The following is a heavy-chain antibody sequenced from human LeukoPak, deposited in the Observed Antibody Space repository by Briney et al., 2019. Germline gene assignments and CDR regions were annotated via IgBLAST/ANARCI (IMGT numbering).Heavy chain of an antibody. D-gene: IGHD2-21*01. CDR1: GFTFSGYT. CDR3: AKDQVISGSEASDI. Sequence: GGSLRLSCAASGFTFSGYTMNWVRQAPGKGLEWVSAISGSGVGTYYADSVKGRFTISRDNSWNTLYLQMSSLRAEDTAVYYCAKDQVISGSEASDIWGQGTMVTVSS. CDR2: ISGSGVGT. J-gene: IGHJ3*02. V-gene: IGHV3-23*01.